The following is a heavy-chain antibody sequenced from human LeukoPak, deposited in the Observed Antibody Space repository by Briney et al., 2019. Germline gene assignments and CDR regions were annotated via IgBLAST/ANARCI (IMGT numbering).Heavy chain of an antibody. CDR3: ARHLYSSSPD. J-gene: IGHJ4*02. CDR1: GFTFSTYS. D-gene: IGHD6-6*01. Sequence: GGSLRLSCAASGFTFSTYSMNWVRQAPGKGLEWVSHITSSSSAIYYADSVKGRFSISRDNAKNSLYLQMDSLRAEDTAVYYCARHLYSSSPDWGQGTLVTVSS. V-gene: IGHV3-48*01. CDR2: ITSSSSAI.